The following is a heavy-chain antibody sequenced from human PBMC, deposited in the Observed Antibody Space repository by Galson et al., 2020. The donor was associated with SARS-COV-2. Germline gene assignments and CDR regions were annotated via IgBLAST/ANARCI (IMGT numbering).Heavy chain of an antibody. CDR3: ARGGHSSGWYSGLKYYYYMDV. J-gene: IGHJ6*03. Sequence: GGSLRLSCAASGFTFSSYDMHWVRQATGKGLEWVSAIGTAGDTYYPGSVKGRFTISRENAKNSLDLQMNSLRAGDTAVYYCARGGHSSGWYSGLKYYYYMDVWGKGTAVTVSS. CDR1: GFTFSSYD. D-gene: IGHD6-19*01. CDR2: IGTAGDT. V-gene: IGHV3-13*01.